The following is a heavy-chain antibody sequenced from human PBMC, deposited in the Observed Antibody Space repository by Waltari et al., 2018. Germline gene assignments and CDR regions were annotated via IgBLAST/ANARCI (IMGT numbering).Heavy chain of an antibody. D-gene: IGHD2-15*01. CDR1: GYTVTSYA. Sequence: QVQLVQSGAEVKKPGASVKVSCKASGYTVTSYAMHWVRQAPGQRLEWMGWINAGNGNTKYSQEFQGRVTITRDTSASTAYMELSSLRSEDMAVYYCARGHLLRPYWYFDLWGRGTLVTVSS. CDR2: INAGNGNT. V-gene: IGHV1-3*03. CDR3: ARGHLLRPYWYFDL. J-gene: IGHJ2*01.